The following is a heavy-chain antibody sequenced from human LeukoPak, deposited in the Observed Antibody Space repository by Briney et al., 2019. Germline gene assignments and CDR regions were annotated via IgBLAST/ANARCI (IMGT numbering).Heavy chain of an antibody. CDR1: GGSISSYY. CDR2: LFYSGST. D-gene: IGHD3-10*01. V-gene: IGHV4-59*13. J-gene: IGHJ4*02. Sequence: PSETLSLTCTVSGGSISSYYWSWIRQPQAQGLEWIAYLFYSGSTDYNPSLESRVTISVDTSKNQFSLKLRSVTAADTAVYYCATVAVIRGVTYFDYWGQGTLVTVSS. CDR3: ATVAVIRGVTYFDY.